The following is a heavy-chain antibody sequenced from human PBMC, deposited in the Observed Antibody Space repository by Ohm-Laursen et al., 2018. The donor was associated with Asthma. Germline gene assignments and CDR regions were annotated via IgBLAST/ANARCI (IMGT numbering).Heavy chain of an antibody. Sequence: SLRLSCAATGFTFSRSYMTWVRQAPGKGLESVAKIKPDGSEKYYVDSMKGRFTISRDNAKNSLYLQMNSLRPEDTGVYYCAYETWWRFVNWGQGVLVTVSS. V-gene: IGHV3-7*01. D-gene: IGHD2-15*01. J-gene: IGHJ4*02. CDR2: IKPDGSEK. CDR1: GFTFSRSY. CDR3: AYETWWRFVN.